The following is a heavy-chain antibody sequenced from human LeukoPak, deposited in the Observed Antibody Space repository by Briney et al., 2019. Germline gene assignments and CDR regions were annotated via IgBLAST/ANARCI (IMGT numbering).Heavy chain of an antibody. CDR3: ARIRRTTVVTAGAFDI. D-gene: IGHD4-23*01. V-gene: IGHV2-70*11. J-gene: IGHJ3*02. CDR1: GFSLSTSGTC. Sequence: SGPTLVNPTQTLTLTCTFSGFSLSTSGTCVSWIRQPPGKALEWLARIDWDDDKYYSTSLKTRLTISKDTSKNQVVLTMTNMDPLDTATYYCARIRRTTVVTAGAFDIWGQGTMVTVSS. CDR2: IDWDDDK.